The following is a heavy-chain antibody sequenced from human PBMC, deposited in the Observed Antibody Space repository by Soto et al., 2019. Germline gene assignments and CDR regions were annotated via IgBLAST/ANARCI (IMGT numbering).Heavy chain of an antibody. V-gene: IGHV4-34*01. CDR2: INHSGST. CDR3: ARHLLVVVAASRPYYFDY. Sequence: QVQLQQWGAGLLKPSETLSLTCAVYGGSFSGYYWSWIRQPPGQGLEWIGEINHSGSTNYNPSLKSRVTISVDTSKNQFSLKLSSVTAADTAVYYCARHLLVVVAASRPYYFDYWGQGTLVTVSS. CDR1: GGSFSGYY. D-gene: IGHD2-15*01. J-gene: IGHJ4*02.